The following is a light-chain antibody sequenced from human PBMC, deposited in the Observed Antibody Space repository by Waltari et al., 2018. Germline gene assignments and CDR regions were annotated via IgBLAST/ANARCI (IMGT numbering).Light chain of an antibody. J-gene: IGKJ2*01. CDR2: GAS. Sequence: ETVLTQSPGTLSLSPGERATLSCRASQSVSNRYLAWYQQKPGQAPRLLSYGASSRATGIPDRFSGSGSGTDFTLTISRLEPEDFAVYYCQQYGSSQTFGQGTKLEIK. CDR3: QQYGSSQT. CDR1: QSVSNRY. V-gene: IGKV3-20*01.